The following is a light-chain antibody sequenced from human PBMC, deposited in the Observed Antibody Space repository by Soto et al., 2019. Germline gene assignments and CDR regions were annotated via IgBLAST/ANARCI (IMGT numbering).Light chain of an antibody. CDR2: EVS. J-gene: IGLJ1*01. Sequence: QSVLTQPASVSGSPGQSITISCTGTSSDVGGYNYVSWYQQHPGKAPQLMIYEVSNRPSGVSNRFSDSKSGNTASLTISGLQAEDEADYYCNSYTSSSTRVFGTGTKVTV. CDR3: NSYTSSSTRV. V-gene: IGLV2-14*01. CDR1: SSDVGGYNY.